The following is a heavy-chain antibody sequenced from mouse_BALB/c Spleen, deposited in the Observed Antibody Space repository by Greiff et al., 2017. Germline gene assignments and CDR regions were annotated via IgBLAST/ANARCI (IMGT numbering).Heavy chain of an antibody. J-gene: IGHJ3*01. V-gene: IGHV1-54*01. Sequence: QVQLQQSGAELVRPGTSVKVSCKASGYAFTNYLIEWVKQRPGQGLEWIGVINPGSGGTNYNEKFKGKATLTADKSSSTAYMQLSSLTSENSAVYFCARRGYGNYGFAYWGQGTLVTVSA. CDR2: INPGSGGT. D-gene: IGHD2-10*02. CDR1: GYAFTNYL. CDR3: ARRGYGNYGFAY.